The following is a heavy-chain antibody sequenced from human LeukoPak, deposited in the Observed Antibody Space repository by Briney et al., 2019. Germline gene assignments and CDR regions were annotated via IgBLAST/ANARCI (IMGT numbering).Heavy chain of an antibody. Sequence: AGGSLRLSCAASGFTFSSYGMHWVRQAPGKGLEWVAFIRYDGSNKYYADSVKGRFTISRDNSKNTLYLQMNSLRAEDTAVYYCAKITAAGGYESDYWGQGTLVTVSS. CDR1: GFTFSSYG. J-gene: IGHJ4*02. CDR3: AKITAAGGYESDY. V-gene: IGHV3-30*02. CDR2: IRYDGSNK. D-gene: IGHD5-12*01.